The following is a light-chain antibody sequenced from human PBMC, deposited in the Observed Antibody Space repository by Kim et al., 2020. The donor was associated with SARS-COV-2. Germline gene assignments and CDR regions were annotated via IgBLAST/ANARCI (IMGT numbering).Light chain of an antibody. J-gene: IGKJ5*01. Sequence: AIQVTQSPSSLSASVGDRVTITCRASQGIRNDLAWYQQKPGKAPKLLIYGAFSLQSGVPSRFSGSGSGTDFTLTINSLQPEDFATYFCLQDYRYPRTFGQGTRLEIK. CDR1: QGIRND. V-gene: IGKV1-6*01. CDR3: LQDYRYPRT. CDR2: GAF.